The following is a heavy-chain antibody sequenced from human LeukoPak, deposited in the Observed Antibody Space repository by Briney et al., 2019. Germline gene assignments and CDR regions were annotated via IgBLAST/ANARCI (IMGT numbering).Heavy chain of an antibody. V-gene: IGHV4-39*01. D-gene: IGHD3-3*01. CDR1: GGSISSSNYY. CDR3: ARLPRYDFWS. CDR2: IYYSGTT. J-gene: IGHJ4*02. Sequence: SETLSLTCTASGGSISSSNYYWGWIRQPPGKGLEWIGSIYYSGTTNYNPSLKSRVTISVDTSKKQFSLKLRSVTAADTAVYYCARLPRYDFWSWGQGTLVTVSS.